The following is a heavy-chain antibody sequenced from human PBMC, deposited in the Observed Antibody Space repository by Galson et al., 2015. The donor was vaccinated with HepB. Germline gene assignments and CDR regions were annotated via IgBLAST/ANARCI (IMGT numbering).Heavy chain of an antibody. CDR3: ATANGSFPPFSPGGFFDY. J-gene: IGHJ4*02. CDR2: INPSSGGT. Sequence: SVKVSCKASRYAFTSTYIHWMRQAPGQGLEWMGIINPSSGGTKYAEKFQGRVTMTRDTSTSTFYLDMSSLRFEDTAVYYCATANGSFPPFSPGGFFDYWGQGTLVTVSS. V-gene: IGHV1-46*01. CDR1: RYAFTSTY. D-gene: IGHD1-26*01.